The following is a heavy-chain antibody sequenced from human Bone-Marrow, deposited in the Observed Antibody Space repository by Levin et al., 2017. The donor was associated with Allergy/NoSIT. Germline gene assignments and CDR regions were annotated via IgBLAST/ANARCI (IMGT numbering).Heavy chain of an antibody. CDR3: AREALNDSWFDP. J-gene: IGHJ5*02. CDR2: IYYSGAT. D-gene: IGHD1-1*01. Sequence: SETLSLTCVVSGGSISSGDYYWSWIRQSPGKGMEWIGYIYYSGATSYNPSLQGRLVLSVDRSKNLFSLKLSSVTAADSAVYFCAREALNDSWFDPWGQGVLVTVDS. V-gene: IGHV4-30-4*01. CDR1: GGSISSGDYY.